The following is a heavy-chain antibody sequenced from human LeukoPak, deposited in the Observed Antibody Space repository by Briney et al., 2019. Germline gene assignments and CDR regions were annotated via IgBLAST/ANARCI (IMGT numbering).Heavy chain of an antibody. Sequence: PGGSLRLSCVGTGFTFSSYEMNWVRQAPGKGLEWILYITDSGTTIYYADSVKGRFTISRDNAKNSLYLQMNSLRAEDTAVYYCAREPGYDSSGYYPNYYYYYMDVWGKGTTVTVSS. CDR2: ITDSGTTI. J-gene: IGHJ6*03. CDR1: GFTFSSYE. CDR3: AREPGYDSSGYYPNYYYYYMDV. D-gene: IGHD3-22*01. V-gene: IGHV3-48*03.